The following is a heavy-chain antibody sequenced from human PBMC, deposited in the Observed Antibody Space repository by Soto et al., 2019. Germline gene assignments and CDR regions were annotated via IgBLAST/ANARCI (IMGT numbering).Heavy chain of an antibody. V-gene: IGHV1-69*13. CDR1: GGTFSSYA. D-gene: IGHD3-22*01. CDR3: ARVGYYDSSPRWTYAFDI. Sequence: ASVKVSCKASGGTFSSYAISWVRQAPGQGLEWMGGIIPIFGTANYAQKFQGRVTITADESTSTAYMELSSLRSEDTAVYYCARVGYYDSSPRWTYAFDIWGQGTMVTVSS. J-gene: IGHJ3*02. CDR2: IIPIFGTA.